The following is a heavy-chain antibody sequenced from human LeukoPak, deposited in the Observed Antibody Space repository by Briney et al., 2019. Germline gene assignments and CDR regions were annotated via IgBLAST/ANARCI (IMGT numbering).Heavy chain of an antibody. J-gene: IGHJ4*02. CDR3: ARANYYDSSGPTGYFDY. V-gene: IGHV4-38-2*02. CDR2: IYHSGST. D-gene: IGHD3-22*01. CDR1: GYSISSGYY. Sequence: PSETLSLTCTVSGYSISSGYYWGWIRQPPGNGLEWIGSIYHSGSTYYNPSLKSRVTISVDTSKNQFSLKLSSVTAADTAVYYCARANYYDSSGPTGYFDYWGQGTLVTVSS.